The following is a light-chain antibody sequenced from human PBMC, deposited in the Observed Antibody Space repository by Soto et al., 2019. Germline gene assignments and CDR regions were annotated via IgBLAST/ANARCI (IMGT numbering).Light chain of an antibody. CDR3: NSFTTFTTYV. CDR1: SSDVGGFDH. V-gene: IGLV2-14*03. J-gene: IGLJ1*01. Sequence: QSVLTQPASVSGSPGQSITISCTGASSDVGGFDHVSWYQQHPGKVPRLLIYDVSSRPSGVSDRFSGSKSGNTASLTISGLQAEDGADYYCNSFTTFTTYVFVTGTKVTVL. CDR2: DVS.